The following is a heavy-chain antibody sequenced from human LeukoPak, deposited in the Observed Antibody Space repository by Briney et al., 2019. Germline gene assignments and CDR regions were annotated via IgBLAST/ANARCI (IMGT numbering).Heavy chain of an antibody. CDR2: IIPIFGTA. V-gene: IGHV1-69*06. Sequence: ASAKVSCKASGGTFSSYAISWVRQAPGQGLEWMGGIIPIFGTANYAQKFQGRVTITADKSTSTAYMELSSLRSEDTAVYYCARMYSRGIYYFDYWGQGTLVTVSS. D-gene: IGHD6-13*01. CDR3: ARMYSRGIYYFDY. CDR1: GGTFSSYA. J-gene: IGHJ4*02.